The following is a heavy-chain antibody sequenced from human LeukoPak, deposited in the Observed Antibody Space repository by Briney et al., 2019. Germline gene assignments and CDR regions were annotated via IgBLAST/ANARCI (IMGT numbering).Heavy chain of an antibody. V-gene: IGHV1-2*04. J-gene: IGHJ4*02. D-gene: IGHD5-18*01. CDR1: GYTFTGYY. Sequence: ASVKVSCKASGYTFTGYYMHWVRQAPGQGLEWMGWINPNSGGTNYAQKFQGWVTMTRDTSISTAYMELSRLRSDDTAVYYCARDGGYSYGSAWNFDYWGQGTLVVVSS. CDR2: INPNSGGT. CDR3: ARDGGYSYGSAWNFDY.